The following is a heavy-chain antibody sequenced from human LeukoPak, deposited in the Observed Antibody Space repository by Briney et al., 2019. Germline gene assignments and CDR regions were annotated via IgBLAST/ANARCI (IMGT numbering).Heavy chain of an antibody. CDR1: GGSISPYY. Sequence: SETLSLTCTVSGGSISPYYWSWIRQPPGKGLEWIGYIYYSGSTNYNPSLKSRVTISVDTSKNHFSLKLRSVTAADTAVYYCARGKSSSWYYFDYWGQGTLVTVSS. V-gene: IGHV4-59*01. J-gene: IGHJ4*02. D-gene: IGHD6-13*01. CDR2: IYYSGST. CDR3: ARGKSSSWYYFDY.